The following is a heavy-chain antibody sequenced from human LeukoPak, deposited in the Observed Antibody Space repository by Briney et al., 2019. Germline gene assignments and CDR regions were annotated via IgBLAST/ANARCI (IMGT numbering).Heavy chain of an antibody. J-gene: IGHJ3*02. V-gene: IGHV3-30*03. D-gene: IGHD3-22*01. CDR3: ARGEGSSGYYWDSGAFDI. CDR2: ISYDGSKK. CDR1: GFTFSSYG. Sequence: PGGSLRLSCAASGFTFSSYGMTWVRQAPGKGLEWVSVISYDGSKKYYADSVKDRFTISRDNFKNTLYLQMNSLRTDDTAVYYCARGEGSSGYYWDSGAFDIWGQGTMVTVSS.